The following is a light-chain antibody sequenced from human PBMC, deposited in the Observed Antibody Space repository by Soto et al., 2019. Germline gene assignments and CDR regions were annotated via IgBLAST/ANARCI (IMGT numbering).Light chain of an antibody. CDR3: QKYNGAPFT. CDR2: AAS. V-gene: IGKV1-27*01. CDR1: QGIANY. Sequence: DIQMTQSPSSLSASVGDRVTITCRASQGIANYLAWCQQKPGKVPKLLIYAASTLEPGVPSRFSGSGFGTDFTLSISSLQPEDFATYYCQKYNGAPFTFGPGTKVDIK. J-gene: IGKJ3*01.